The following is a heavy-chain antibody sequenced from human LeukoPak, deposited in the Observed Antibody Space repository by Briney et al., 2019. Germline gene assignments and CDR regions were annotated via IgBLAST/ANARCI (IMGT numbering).Heavy chain of an antibody. Sequence: SVKLSCTASGGTFSSSAISWVRQAPGPGLEWMGGIIPIFGTANYAQKFQGSVTITTDESTSTAYMELSRLRSEDTAVYYCASGLVYAIVQEEAYYFDYWGQGTLVTVSS. V-gene: IGHV1-69*05. D-gene: IGHD2-8*01. J-gene: IGHJ4*02. CDR1: GGTFSSSA. CDR2: IIPIFGTA. CDR3: ASGLVYAIVQEEAYYFDY.